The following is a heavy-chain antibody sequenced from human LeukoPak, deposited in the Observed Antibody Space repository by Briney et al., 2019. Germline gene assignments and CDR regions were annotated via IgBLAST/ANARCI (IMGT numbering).Heavy chain of an antibody. Sequence: PSETLSLTCTVSGGSISSSSYYWGWIRQPPGKGLEWVSSISGSGGTTYYADSVKGRFTFSRANSKNTLYLQMNSLRAEDTAVYYCAKDHRGSPYYYYYMDVWGKGTTVTISS. J-gene: IGHJ6*03. CDR3: AKDHRGSPYYYYYMDV. V-gene: IGHV3-23*01. D-gene: IGHD5-24*01. CDR2: ISGSGGTT. CDR1: GGSISSSSYY.